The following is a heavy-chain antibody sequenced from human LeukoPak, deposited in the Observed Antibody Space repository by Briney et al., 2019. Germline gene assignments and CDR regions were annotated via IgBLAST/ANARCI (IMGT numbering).Heavy chain of an antibody. D-gene: IGHD3-22*01. V-gene: IGHV4-39*07. CDR3: ASKYYYDSSGYYPFDY. Sequence: SETLSLTCTVSGGSISSGGYYWSWIRQPPGKGLEWIGEINHGGSTNYNPSLKSRVTISVDTSKNQFSLKLSSVTAADTAVYYCASKYYYDSSGYYPFDYWGQGTLVTVSS. CDR2: INHGGST. CDR1: GGSISSGGYY. J-gene: IGHJ4*02.